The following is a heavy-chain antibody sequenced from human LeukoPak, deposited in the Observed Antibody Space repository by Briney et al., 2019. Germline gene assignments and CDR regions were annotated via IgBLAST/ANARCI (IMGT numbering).Heavy chain of an antibody. V-gene: IGHV3-11*01. CDR1: GFTFSDYY. J-gene: IGHJ6*02. CDR2: ISSSGSTI. D-gene: IGHD2-21*01. CDR3: ARDHNPDSGLSMDV. Sequence: GGSLRLSCAASGFTFSDYYMSWIRQAPGKTLEWVSYISSSGSTIYYADSVKGRFTISRDNAKNSLYLQMDSLRAEDTAVYYCARDHNPDSGLSMDVWGQGTTVTVSS.